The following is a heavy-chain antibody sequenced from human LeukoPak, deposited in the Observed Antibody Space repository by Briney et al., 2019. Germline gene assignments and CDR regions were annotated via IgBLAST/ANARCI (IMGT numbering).Heavy chain of an antibody. J-gene: IGHJ4*02. Sequence: GGSLRLSCAASGFTFSNYAMSWIRRAPGKGLEWVSAISAGGGNTDYADSVKGRFTISRVNSKNTVFLQMNSLRPEDTGVYYCANRISGGSYWGQGTLVTVSS. CDR3: ANRISGGSY. D-gene: IGHD2-15*01. CDR1: GFTFSNYA. V-gene: IGHV3-23*01. CDR2: ISAGGGNT.